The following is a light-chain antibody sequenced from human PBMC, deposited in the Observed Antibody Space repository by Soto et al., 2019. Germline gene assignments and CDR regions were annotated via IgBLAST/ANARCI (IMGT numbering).Light chain of an antibody. J-gene: IGKJ1*01. CDR3: QQYNKWPRT. CDR1: QGISSY. Sequence: AIRMTQSPSSFSASTGDRVTITCRASQGISSYLAWYQQKPGKAPKLLIYAASTLQSGVPSRFSGSGSGTDFTLTISCLQSEDFAVYYCQQYNKWPRTFGQGTKVDIK. V-gene: IGKV1-8*01. CDR2: AAS.